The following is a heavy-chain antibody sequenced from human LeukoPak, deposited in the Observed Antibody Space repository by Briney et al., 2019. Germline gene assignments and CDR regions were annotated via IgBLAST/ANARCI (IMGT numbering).Heavy chain of an antibody. Sequence: SETLSLTCAVYGGSFSGYYWSWIRQPPGKGLEWIGYIYYSGSTYYNPSLKSRVTISVDTSKNQFSLKLSSVTAADTAVYYCARDPLAAAGADYWGQGTLVTVSS. J-gene: IGHJ4*02. V-gene: IGHV4-59*12. D-gene: IGHD6-13*01. CDR2: IYYSGST. CDR3: ARDPLAAAGADY. CDR1: GGSFSGYY.